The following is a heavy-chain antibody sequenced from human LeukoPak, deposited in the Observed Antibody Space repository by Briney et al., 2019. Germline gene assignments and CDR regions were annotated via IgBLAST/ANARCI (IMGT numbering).Heavy chain of an antibody. D-gene: IGHD3-10*01. V-gene: IGHV1-2*02. CDR3: ARGITMVRGPYYYYMDV. Sequence: ASVKVSCKASGYTFTGYYMHWVRQAPGQGLEWMGWINPNSGGTNYAQKFQGRVTMTRDTSISTAYMELSRLRSDDTAVYYCARGITMVRGPYYYYMDVWGKGTTVTVSS. CDR2: INPNSGGT. J-gene: IGHJ6*03. CDR1: GYTFTGYY.